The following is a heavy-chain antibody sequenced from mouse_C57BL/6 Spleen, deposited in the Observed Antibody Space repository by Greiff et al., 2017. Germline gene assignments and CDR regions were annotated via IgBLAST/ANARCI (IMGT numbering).Heavy chain of an antibody. D-gene: IGHD2-14*01. Sequence: VHVKQSGAELVRPGASVKLSCTASGFNIKDDYMHWVKQRPEQGLEWIGWIDPENGDTAYASKFQGKATITADTSSNTAYLQLSSLSSEDTVFYCCSTWVLPLAFDYWGQGTSVTVSS. J-gene: IGHJ4*01. CDR2: IDPENGDT. CDR1: GFNIKDDY. V-gene: IGHV14-4*01. CDR3: STWVLPLAFDY.